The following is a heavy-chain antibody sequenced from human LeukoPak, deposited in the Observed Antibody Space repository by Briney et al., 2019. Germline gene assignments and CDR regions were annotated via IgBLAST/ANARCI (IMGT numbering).Heavy chain of an antibody. V-gene: IGHV3-21*01. CDR1: GFTFSSYA. Sequence: GGSLRLSCPVSGFTFSSYAMNWVRQAPGKGLEWVSSISSSSSYIYYADSVKGRFTISRDNAKNSLYLQMNSLRAEDTAVYYCARVRTVTTNWFDPWGQGTLVTVSS. J-gene: IGHJ5*02. CDR3: ARVRTVTTNWFDP. D-gene: IGHD4-17*01. CDR2: ISSSSSYI.